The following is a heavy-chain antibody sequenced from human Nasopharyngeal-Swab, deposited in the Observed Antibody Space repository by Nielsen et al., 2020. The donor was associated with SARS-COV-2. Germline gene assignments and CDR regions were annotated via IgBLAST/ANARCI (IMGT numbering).Heavy chain of an antibody. CDR3: ARDYGDYFDY. Sequence: SETLSLTCTVSGGSISSYYWSWIRQPPGKGLEWIGYIYYSGSTNYNPSLKSRVTVSVDTSKNQFSLKLSSVTAADTAVYYCARDYGDYFDYWGQGTLVTVSS. J-gene: IGHJ4*02. CDR2: IYYSGST. CDR1: GGSISSYY. D-gene: IGHD4-17*01. V-gene: IGHV4-59*01.